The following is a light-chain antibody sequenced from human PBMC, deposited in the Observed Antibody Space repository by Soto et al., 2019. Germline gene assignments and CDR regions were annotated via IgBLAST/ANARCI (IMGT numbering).Light chain of an antibody. CDR2: EGS. CDR1: SSDVGSYNL. V-gene: IGLV2-23*01. CDR3: CSYAGSTTLI. J-gene: IGLJ2*01. Sequence: QSALTQPASVSGSSGQSITISCTGTSSDVGSYNLVSWYQQYPGKAPKLMVYEGSKRPSGVSNRFSGSKSGNTASLTISGLQAGDEADYYCCSYAGSTTLIFGGGTKLTVL.